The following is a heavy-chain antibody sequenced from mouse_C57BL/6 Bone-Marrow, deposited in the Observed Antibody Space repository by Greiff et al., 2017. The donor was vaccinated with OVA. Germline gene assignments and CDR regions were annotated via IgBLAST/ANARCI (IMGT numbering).Heavy chain of an antibody. D-gene: IGHD1-1*01. J-gene: IGHJ1*03. CDR1: GYTFTSYW. CDR3: ARVYGSSFYWYFDV. Sequence: QVHVKQPGAELVKPGASVKLSCKASGYTFTSYWMHWVKQRPGQGLEWIGMIHPNSGSTNYNEKLKSKATLTVDKSSSTAYMQLSSLTSEDSAVYYCARVYGSSFYWYFDVWGTGTTVTVSS. CDR2: IHPNSGST. V-gene: IGHV1-64*01.